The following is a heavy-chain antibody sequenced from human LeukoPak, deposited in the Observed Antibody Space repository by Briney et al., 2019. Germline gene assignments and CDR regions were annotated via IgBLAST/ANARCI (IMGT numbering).Heavy chain of an antibody. D-gene: IGHD2-2*01. CDR3: ARLVGYCSSTSCQHDY. Sequence: GASVKVPCKASGYTFTSYGISWVRQAPGQGLEWMGWISAYNGNTNYAQKLQGRVTMTTDTSTSTAYMELRSLRSDDTAVYYCARLVGYCSSTSCQHDYWGQGTLVTVSS. J-gene: IGHJ4*02. V-gene: IGHV1-18*04. CDR1: GYTFTSYG. CDR2: ISAYNGNT.